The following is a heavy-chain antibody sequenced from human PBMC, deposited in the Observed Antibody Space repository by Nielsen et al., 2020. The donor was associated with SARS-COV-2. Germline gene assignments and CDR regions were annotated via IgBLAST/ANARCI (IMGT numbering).Heavy chain of an antibody. V-gene: IGHV3-48*02. D-gene: IGHD6-13*01. Sequence: GESLKISCAASGFTFNVYSMNWIRQAPGKGLEWISYISETGRVIFYADSVKGRLTISRDNTKNSLYLQINSLRDDDSAVYYCARDSRGGSYSSSWYFDLWGQGTLVTASS. CDR1: GFTFNVYS. CDR3: ARDSRGGSYSSSWYFDL. J-gene: IGHJ4*02. CDR2: ISETGRVI.